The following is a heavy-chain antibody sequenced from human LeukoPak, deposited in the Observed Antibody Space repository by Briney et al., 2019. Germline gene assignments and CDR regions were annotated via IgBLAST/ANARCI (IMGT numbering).Heavy chain of an antibody. CDR2: ITPIFGTA. Sequence: ASVKVSCKASGGTFSSYAISWVRQAPGQGLEWMGGITPIFGTANYAQKFQGRVTITADESTSTAYMELSSLRSEDTAVYYCAIGDWRDRYCSSTSCYHFDYWGQGTLVTVSS. V-gene: IGHV1-69*13. CDR1: GGTFSSYA. CDR3: AIGDWRDRYCSSTSCYHFDY. J-gene: IGHJ4*02. D-gene: IGHD2-2*01.